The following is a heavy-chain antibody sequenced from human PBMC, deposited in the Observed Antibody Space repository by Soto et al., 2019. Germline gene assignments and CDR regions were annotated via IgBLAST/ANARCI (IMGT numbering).Heavy chain of an antibody. CDR1: GFTFNIYS. V-gene: IGHV3-48*02. D-gene: IGHD6-19*01. CDR3: ARSVAGHFDY. Sequence: EVQLVESGGGLVQPGGSLRLSCAASGFTFNIYSMNWVRQAPGKGLEWVSYITSDTATIHYADSVRGRFTISRDNDENSLFLQMNSLREEDTAAYYCARSVAGHFDYWGQGTLVTVSS. J-gene: IGHJ4*02. CDR2: ITSDTATI.